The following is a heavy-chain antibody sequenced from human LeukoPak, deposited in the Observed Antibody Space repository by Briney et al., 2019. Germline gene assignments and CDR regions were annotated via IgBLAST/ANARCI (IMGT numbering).Heavy chain of an antibody. J-gene: IGHJ3*02. V-gene: IGHV3-48*01. CDR2: ISSSSSTI. CDR3: ARGSGSYSSDAFDI. CDR1: GFTFSSYS. D-gene: IGHD3-10*01. Sequence: GGSLRLSCAASGFTFSSYSMNRVRQAPGKGLEWVSYISSSSSTIYYADSVKGRFTISRDNAKNTLYLQMNSLRAEDTAVYYCARGSGSYSSDAFDIWGQGTMVTVSS.